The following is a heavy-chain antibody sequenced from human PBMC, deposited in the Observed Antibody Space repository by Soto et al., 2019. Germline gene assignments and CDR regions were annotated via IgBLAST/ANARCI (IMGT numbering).Heavy chain of an antibody. CDR1: GYTFTSYG. CDR2: ISAYNGNT. Sequence: ASVNVSFKASGYTFTSYGVSWVRQAPGQGREWMGWISAYNGNTNYAQKLQGRVTMTTDTSTSTAYMELSSLRSEDTAVYYCATDCSSTSCYGDNWFDPWGQGTLVTVSS. D-gene: IGHD2-2*01. CDR3: ATDCSSTSCYGDNWFDP. V-gene: IGHV1-18*01. J-gene: IGHJ5*02.